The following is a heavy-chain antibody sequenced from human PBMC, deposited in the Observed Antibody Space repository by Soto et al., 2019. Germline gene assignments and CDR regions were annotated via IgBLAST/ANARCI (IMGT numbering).Heavy chain of an antibody. J-gene: IGHJ4*02. CDR3: ASTLYGSGSYYNSYPPLY. V-gene: IGHV7-4-1*01. CDR1: GYTFTSYA. D-gene: IGHD3-10*01. Sequence: ASVKVSCKASGYTFTSYAMNWVRQAPGQGLEWMGWINTNTGNPTYAQGFTGRFVFSLDTSVSTAYLQICSLRAEDTAVYYCASTLYGSGSYYNSYPPLYWGQGTLVTVSS. CDR2: INTNTGNP.